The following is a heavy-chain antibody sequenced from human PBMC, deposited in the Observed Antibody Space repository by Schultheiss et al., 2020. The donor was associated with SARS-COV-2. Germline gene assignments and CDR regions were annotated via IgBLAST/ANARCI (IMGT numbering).Heavy chain of an antibody. Sequence: SETLSLTCAVSGYSISSGYYWGWIRQPPGKGLEWIGSIYHSGSTNYNPSLKSRVTISVDTSKNQFSLKLSSVTAADTAVYYCARERWQYYDSSGNLNWFDPWGQGTLVTVSS. V-gene: IGHV4-38-2*02. CDR1: GYSISSGYY. J-gene: IGHJ5*02. CDR2: IYHSGST. CDR3: ARERWQYYDSSGNLNWFDP. D-gene: IGHD3-22*01.